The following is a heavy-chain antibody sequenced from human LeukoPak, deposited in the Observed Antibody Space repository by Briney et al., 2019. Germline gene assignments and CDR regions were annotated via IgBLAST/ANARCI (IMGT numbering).Heavy chain of an antibody. CDR1: GFTFSSYE. CDR3: AREGQWDLFDY. J-gene: IGHJ4*02. D-gene: IGHD1-26*01. Sequence: QPGGSLRLSCAASGFTFSSYEMNWVRQAPGKGREWVSYISSSGSTIYYADSVKGRFTISRDNAKNSLYLQMNSLRAEDTAVYYCAREGQWDLFDYWGQGTLVTVSS. CDR2: ISSSGSTI. V-gene: IGHV3-48*03.